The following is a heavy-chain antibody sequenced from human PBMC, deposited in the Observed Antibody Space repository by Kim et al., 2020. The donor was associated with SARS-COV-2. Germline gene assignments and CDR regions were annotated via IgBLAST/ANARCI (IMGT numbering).Heavy chain of an antibody. CDR1: GFTFSSYS. CDR2: ISSSSSTI. CDR3: ARDLREDIAARHQYYYYYYGMDV. D-gene: IGHD6-6*01. Sequence: GGSLRLSCAASGFTFSSYSMNWVRQAPGKGLEWVSYISSSSSTIYYADSVKGRFTISRDNAKNSLYLQMNSLRDEDTAVYYCARDLREDIAARHQYYYYYYGMDVWGQGTTVTVSS. J-gene: IGHJ6*02. V-gene: IGHV3-48*02.